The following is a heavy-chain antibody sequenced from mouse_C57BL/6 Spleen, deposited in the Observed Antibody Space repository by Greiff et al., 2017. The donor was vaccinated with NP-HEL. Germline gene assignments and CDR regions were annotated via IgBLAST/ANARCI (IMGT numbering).Heavy chain of an antibody. CDR2: IDPSDSYT. CDR1: GYTFTSYW. D-gene: IGHD1-1*01. CDR3: ARDYGSSYKYVDV. V-gene: IGHV1-59*01. Sequence: QVQLQQPGAELVRPGTSVKLSCKASGYTFTSYWMHWVKQRPGQGLEWIGVIDPSDSYTNYNQKFKGKATLTVDTSSSTAYMQLSSLTSEDSAVYYCARDYGSSYKYVDVWGTGTTVTVSS. J-gene: IGHJ1*03.